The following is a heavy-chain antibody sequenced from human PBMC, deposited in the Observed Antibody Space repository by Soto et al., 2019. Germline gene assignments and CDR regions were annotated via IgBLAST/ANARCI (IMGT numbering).Heavy chain of an antibody. J-gene: IGHJ4*02. Sequence: ASVKVSCKASGYTFTSYGISWVRQAPGQGLEWMGWISAYNGNTNYAQKLQGRVTMTTDTSTSTAYMELRSLRSDDTAVYYCARRTYYDILTGYYTVDYWGQGTLVTVSS. CDR3: ARRTYYDILTGYYTVDY. CDR1: GYTFTSYG. CDR2: ISAYNGNT. D-gene: IGHD3-9*01. V-gene: IGHV1-18*01.